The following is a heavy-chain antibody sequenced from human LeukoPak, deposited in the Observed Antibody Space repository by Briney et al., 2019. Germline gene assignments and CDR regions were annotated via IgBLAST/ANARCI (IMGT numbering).Heavy chain of an antibody. CDR2: ISGSGGAA. Sequence: SGGSLRLSCAASGFTFGNFAMSWVRQAPGKGLEWVSSISGSGGAAYYVDSVKGRFTISRDNSKNTLYLQMNSLRAEDTAMYYCAKTPYSSDWYGYWFDPWGQGTLVTVSS. CDR3: AKTPYSSDWYGYWFDP. D-gene: IGHD6-13*01. CDR1: GFTFGNFA. V-gene: IGHV3-23*01. J-gene: IGHJ5*02.